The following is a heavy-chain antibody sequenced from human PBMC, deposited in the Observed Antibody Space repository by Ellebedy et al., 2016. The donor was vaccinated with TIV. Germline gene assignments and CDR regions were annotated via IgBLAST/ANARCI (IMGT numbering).Heavy chain of an antibody. CDR1: GYSFTTYY. J-gene: IGHJ5*02. V-gene: IGHV1-46*01. D-gene: IGHD2-2*01. CDR2: INPSGGST. CDR3: AREPPEEYRFDL. Sequence: ASVKVSXXASGYSFTTYYMNWVRQAPGQGPEWMGIINPSGGSTSYAQKFQGRVTVTRDTSTSTVYMELTSLTTDDTAVYYCAREPPEEYRFDLWGQGTLVTVSS.